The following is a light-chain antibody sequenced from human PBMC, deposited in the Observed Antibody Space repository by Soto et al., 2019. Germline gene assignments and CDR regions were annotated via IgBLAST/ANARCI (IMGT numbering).Light chain of an antibody. Sequence: QSVLTQPPSVSAAPGQKVTISCSGSSPNIGNNYVSWYQQLPGTAPKLLIYDNNKRPSGIPDRFSGSKSGTSATLGITGLQPGEEADYYCGTWDSSLSAAVFGTGTKVTVL. CDR2: DNN. CDR3: GTWDSSLSAAV. CDR1: SPNIGNNY. J-gene: IGLJ1*01. V-gene: IGLV1-51*01.